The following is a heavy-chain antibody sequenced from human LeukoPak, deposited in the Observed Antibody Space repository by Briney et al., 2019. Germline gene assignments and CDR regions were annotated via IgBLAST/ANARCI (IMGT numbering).Heavy chain of an antibody. J-gene: IGHJ1*01. Sequence: PGGSLRLSCAASGFTFDDYGMSWVRQAPGKGLEWVSAISGSGGSTDYADSVKGRFTISRDNSKNTLYLQMNSLRAEDTAIYYCAIFQISTRWPEYFQHWGQGTLVTVSS. CDR3: AIFQISTRWPEYFQH. CDR1: GFTFDDYG. CDR2: ISGSGGST. V-gene: IGHV3-23*01. D-gene: IGHD2-15*01.